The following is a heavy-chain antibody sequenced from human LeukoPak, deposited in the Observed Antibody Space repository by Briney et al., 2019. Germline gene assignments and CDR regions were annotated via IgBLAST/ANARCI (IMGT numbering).Heavy chain of an antibody. CDR2: MNPNSGNT. V-gene: IGHV1-8*03. CDR1: GYTFTTYE. CDR3: ARDQTPYY. J-gene: IGHJ4*02. Sequence: GASVKVSCKTSGYTFTTYEIHWVRQATGQGLEWMGWMNPNSGNTGYVQKFQGRVTFTRITSISTAYMEMSSLRAEDTAVYYCARDQTPYYWGQGTLVTVSS.